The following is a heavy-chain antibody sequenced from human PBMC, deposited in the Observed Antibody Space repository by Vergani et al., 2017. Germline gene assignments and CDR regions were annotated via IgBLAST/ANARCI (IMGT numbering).Heavy chain of an antibody. V-gene: IGHV1-2*02. Sequence: QVQLVQSGAEVKKPGASVKVSCKASGYTFTGYYMHWVRQAPGQGLEWMGWINPNSGGKNYAQKFQGRVTMTRDTSISTAYMELSRLRSDDTAVYYCARLGIAARPFDPWGQGTLVTVSA. CDR3: ARLGIAARPFDP. J-gene: IGHJ5*02. CDR1: GYTFTGYY. D-gene: IGHD6-6*01. CDR2: INPNSGGK.